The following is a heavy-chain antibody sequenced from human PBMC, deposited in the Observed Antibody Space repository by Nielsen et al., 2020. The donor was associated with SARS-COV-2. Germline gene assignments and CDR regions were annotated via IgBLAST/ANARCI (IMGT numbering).Heavy chain of an antibody. Sequence: GGSLRLSCKGSGYSFTSYWIGWVRQMPGKGLEWMGIIYPGDSDTRYSPSFQGQVTISADKSISTAYLQWSSLKASDTAMYYCARLTMVRGVTLFDAFDIWGQGTMVTVSS. CDR1: GYSFTSYW. CDR2: IYPGDSDT. V-gene: IGHV5-51*01. D-gene: IGHD3-10*01. J-gene: IGHJ3*02. CDR3: ARLTMVRGVTLFDAFDI.